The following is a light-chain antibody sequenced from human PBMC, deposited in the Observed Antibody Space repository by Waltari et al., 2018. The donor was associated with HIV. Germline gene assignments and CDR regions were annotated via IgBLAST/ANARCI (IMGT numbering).Light chain of an antibody. V-gene: IGKV1-9*01. CDR1: QGISSY. CDR3: QQLNSYPRAIT. J-gene: IGKJ5*01. CDR2: AAS. Sequence: DIQLTQSPSFLSASVGDRVTITCRASQGISSYLAWYQQKPGKAPKLLFYAASTLQSGVQSRFSGSGQWTEFTLTISSLQPEDLATYYCQQLNSYPRAITFGQGTRLEIK.